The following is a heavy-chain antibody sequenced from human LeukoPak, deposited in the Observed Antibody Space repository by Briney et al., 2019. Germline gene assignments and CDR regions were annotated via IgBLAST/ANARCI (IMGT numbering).Heavy chain of an antibody. J-gene: IGHJ4*02. D-gene: IGHD6-19*01. CDR3: ARVLGRIAVAGTLGY. Sequence: ASVKVSCKASGYTFTSYAMHWVRQAPGQRLEWMGWINAGNGNTKYSQKFQGRVTISRDTSASTAYMELSSLRSEDTAVYYCARVLGRIAVAGTLGYWGQGTLVTVSS. CDR2: INAGNGNT. V-gene: IGHV1-3*01. CDR1: GYTFTSYA.